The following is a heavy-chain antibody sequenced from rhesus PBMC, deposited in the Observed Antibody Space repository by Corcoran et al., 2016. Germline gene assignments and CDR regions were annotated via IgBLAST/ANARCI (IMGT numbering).Heavy chain of an antibody. CDR1: GASIRSYW. CDR3: ARARAGGYNFWSGYY. D-gene: IGHD3-3*01. Sequence: QVQLQESGPGLVKPSETLSLTCAVSGASIRSYWWSWIRQPPGKGGEWIGESNGNSGSTYSNPSLKSRVTISKDASKNQFSLKLSSVTAADTAVYYCARARAGGYNFWSGYYWGQGVLVTVSS. V-gene: IGHV4-80*01. J-gene: IGHJ4*01. CDR2: SNGNSGST.